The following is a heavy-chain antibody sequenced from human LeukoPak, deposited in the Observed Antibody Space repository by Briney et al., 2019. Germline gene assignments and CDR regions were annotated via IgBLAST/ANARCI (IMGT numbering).Heavy chain of an antibody. CDR2: IYYSGST. D-gene: IGHD6-13*01. J-gene: IGHJ4*02. Sequence: SETLSLTCTVSGDSISNYYWSWIRQPPGKGLEWIGYIYYSGSTNYNPSLKSRVTISVDTSKNQFSLKLSSVTAADTAVYYCAREFSSSFFDYWGQGTLVTVSS. CDR3: AREFSSSFFDY. CDR1: GDSISNYY. V-gene: IGHV4-59*01.